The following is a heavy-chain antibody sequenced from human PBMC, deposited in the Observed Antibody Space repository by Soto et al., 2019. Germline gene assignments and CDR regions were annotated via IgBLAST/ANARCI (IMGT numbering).Heavy chain of an antibody. D-gene: IGHD3-22*01. CDR2: INPSGGST. CDR3: ARDLQWGYYDSSGYSVGAGAFDI. J-gene: IGHJ3*02. CDR1: GYTFTSYY. Sequence: GASVKVSCKASGYTFTSYYMHWVRQAPGQGLEWMGIINPSGGSTSYAQKLQGRVTMTRDTSTSTVYMELSSLRSEDTAVYYCARDLQWGYYDSSGYSVGAGAFDIWGQGTMVTVSS. V-gene: IGHV1-46*01.